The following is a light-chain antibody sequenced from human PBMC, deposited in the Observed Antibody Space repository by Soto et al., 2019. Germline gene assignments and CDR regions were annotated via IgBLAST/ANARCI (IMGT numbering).Light chain of an antibody. CDR1: QSISSW. V-gene: IGKV1-5*03. J-gene: IGKJ1*01. CDR2: KAS. CDR3: KQYNSYWT. Sequence: DIQMTQSPSTLSASVGDRLTITCRASQSISSWLAWYQQKPGKAPKLLIYKASSLESGVPSRFSGSGSGTEFTLTISSLQPDDFATYYCKQYNSYWTFGQGTKVEIK.